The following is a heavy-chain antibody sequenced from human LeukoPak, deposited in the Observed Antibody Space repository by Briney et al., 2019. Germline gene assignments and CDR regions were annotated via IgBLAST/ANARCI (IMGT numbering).Heavy chain of an antibody. J-gene: IGHJ4*02. CDR3: AKKGATTGDFDY. V-gene: IGHV3-23*01. Sequence: GGSLRLSCVASGFTFSSYAMTWVRQAPGKGPEWVSAISGSGGDTYYADSVKGRFTISRDNSKNTLYLQMNSLRAEDTAVYYCAKKGATTGDFDYWGQGTLVTVSS. D-gene: IGHD1-26*01. CDR1: GFTFSSYA. CDR2: ISGSGGDT.